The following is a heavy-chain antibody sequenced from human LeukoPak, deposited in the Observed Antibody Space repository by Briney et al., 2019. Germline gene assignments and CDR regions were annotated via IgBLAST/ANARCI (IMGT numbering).Heavy chain of an antibody. D-gene: IGHD3-22*01. CDR1: GFTVSSNY. CDR2: IYSGGST. CDR3: ARSVVAAAPFDY. V-gene: IGHV3-53*01. Sequence: PGGSLGSSSAASGFTVSSNYMSWVSQAPGKGLEWVSVIYSGGSTYYADSVKGRFTISRDNSKNTLYLQMNSLRAEDTAVYYCARSVVAAAPFDYWGQGTVVAVSS. J-gene: IGHJ4*02.